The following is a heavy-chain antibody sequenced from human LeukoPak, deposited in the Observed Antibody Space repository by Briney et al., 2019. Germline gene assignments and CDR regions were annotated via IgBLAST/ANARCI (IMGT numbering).Heavy chain of an antibody. CDR3: ARRGFGEGPHYYYSMDV. J-gene: IGHJ6*03. V-gene: IGHV4-34*01. Sequence: SETLSLTCAVYGGSFSGYYWSWIRQPPGKGLEWIGEINHSGSTNYNPSLKSRVTISVDTSKNQFSLKLSSVTAADTAVYYCARRGFGEGPHYYYSMDVWGKGTTVTVSS. CDR1: GGSFSGYY. D-gene: IGHD3-10*01. CDR2: INHSGST.